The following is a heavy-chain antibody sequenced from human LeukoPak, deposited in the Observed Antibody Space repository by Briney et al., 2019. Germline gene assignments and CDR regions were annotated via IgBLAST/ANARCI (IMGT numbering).Heavy chain of an antibody. CDR3: ARELIESEFDP. V-gene: IGHV4-59*01. Sequence: KASETLSLTCAVYGGSFSGYYWSWIRQPPGKGLEWIGYIYYSGSTNYNPSLKSRVTISVDTSKNQFSLKLSSVTAADTAVYYCARELIESEFDPWGQGTLVTVSS. D-gene: IGHD3-22*01. J-gene: IGHJ5*02. CDR1: GGSFSGYY. CDR2: IYYSGST.